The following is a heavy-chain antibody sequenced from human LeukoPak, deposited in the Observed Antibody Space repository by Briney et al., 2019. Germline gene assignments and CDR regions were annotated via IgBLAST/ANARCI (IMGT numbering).Heavy chain of an antibody. D-gene: IGHD3-3*01. V-gene: IGHV3-7*03. CDR3: ATFRFLGT. CDR1: GFTFSSYW. CDR2: IKPGGSEK. Sequence: PGGSVRLSCAASGFTFSSYWMTWVRQGPGKGLEWVANIKPGGSEKYYVDSVKGRFTISRDNAKNSLYLQMNSLRAEDTAVYYCATFRFLGTWGQGTMVTVSP. J-gene: IGHJ3*01.